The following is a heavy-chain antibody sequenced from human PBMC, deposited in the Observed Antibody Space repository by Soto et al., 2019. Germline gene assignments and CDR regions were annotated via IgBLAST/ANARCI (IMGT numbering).Heavy chain of an antibody. CDR1: GFTVSSNY. CDR2: IYSGGST. Sequence: GGSLRLSCAASGFTVSSNYMSWVRQAPGKGLEWVSVIYSGGSTYDADSVKGRFTISRDNSKNTLYLQMNSLRAEDTAVYYCATHSSSHPKYYYYGMDVWGQGTTVTVSS. CDR3: ATHSSSHPKYYYYGMDV. V-gene: IGHV3-53*01. J-gene: IGHJ6*02. D-gene: IGHD6-13*01.